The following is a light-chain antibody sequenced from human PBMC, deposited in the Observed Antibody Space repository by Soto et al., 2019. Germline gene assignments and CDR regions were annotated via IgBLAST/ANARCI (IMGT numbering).Light chain of an antibody. CDR3: QHYGNSPPSVT. Sequence: EIVMTQSPATLSVSPGERATLSCRASQSVSSNLAWYQQKPGQAPRLLTYGASTRATGIPARFSGSGSGTDFTLTISRLEPEDFAVYYCQHYGNSPPSVTFGPGTKVDIK. CDR1: QSVSSN. CDR2: GAS. J-gene: IGKJ3*01. V-gene: IGKV3-15*01.